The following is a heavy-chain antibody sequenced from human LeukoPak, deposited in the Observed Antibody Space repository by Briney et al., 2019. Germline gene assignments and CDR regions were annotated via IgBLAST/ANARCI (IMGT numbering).Heavy chain of an antibody. Sequence: SVKVSCKASGYTFTSYGFSWVRQAPGQGLEWMGWISAFNGNTNYAQKLQGRVTMTTDRATNTVYMDLRSLRSDDTAVYYCARMVRDGYSYLGGFDYWGQGTLVTVSS. V-gene: IGHV1-18*01. D-gene: IGHD5-24*01. J-gene: IGHJ4*02. CDR1: GYTFTSYG. CDR2: ISAFNGNT. CDR3: ARMVRDGYSYLGGFDY.